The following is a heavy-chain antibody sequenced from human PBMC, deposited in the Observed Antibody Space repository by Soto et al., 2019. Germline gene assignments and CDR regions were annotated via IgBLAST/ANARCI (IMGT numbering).Heavy chain of an antibody. D-gene: IGHD4-17*01. V-gene: IGHV3-74*01. J-gene: IGHJ6*02. Sequence: PGGSLRLSCAASGFTFSSYWMHWVRQAPGKGLVWVSRINSDGSSTSYADSVKGRFTISRDNAKNTLYLQMNSLRAEDTAVYYCASFAGTTLSTGRYRQSHSSIDFWGQGTMVTVSS. CDR1: GFTFSSYW. CDR3: ASFAGTTLSTGRYRQSHSSIDF. CDR2: INSDGSST.